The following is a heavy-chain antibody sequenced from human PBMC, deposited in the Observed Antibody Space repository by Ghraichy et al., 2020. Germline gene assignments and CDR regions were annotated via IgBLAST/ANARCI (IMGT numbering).Heavy chain of an antibody. Sequence: GESLNISCAASGFTFDDYGMSWVRQAPGKGLEWVSGINWNGGSTGYADSVKGRFTISRDNAKNSLYLQMNSLRAEDTALYHCARAGGCSSTSCLHWYYGMDVWGQGTTVTVSS. CDR1: GFTFDDYG. V-gene: IGHV3-20*01. D-gene: IGHD2-2*01. J-gene: IGHJ6*02. CDR2: INWNGGST. CDR3: ARAGGCSSTSCLHWYYGMDV.